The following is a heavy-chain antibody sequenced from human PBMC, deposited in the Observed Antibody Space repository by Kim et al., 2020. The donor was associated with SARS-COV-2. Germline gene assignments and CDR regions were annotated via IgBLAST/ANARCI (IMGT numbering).Heavy chain of an antibody. V-gene: IGHV3-74*01. CDR2: MNGGGGDS. CDR1: GFTFSRYW. Sequence: GGSLRLSCAASGFTFSRYWMHWVRHTPGEGLMWVSGMNGGGGDSLRADFAQGRFSISRDNVKNEVYLEMKNLRGEDTAVYYCTRGGLDLLSSSAFDYWGQGALVTVSS. D-gene: IGHD2-2*01. J-gene: IGHJ4*02. CDR3: TRGGLDLLSSSAFDY.